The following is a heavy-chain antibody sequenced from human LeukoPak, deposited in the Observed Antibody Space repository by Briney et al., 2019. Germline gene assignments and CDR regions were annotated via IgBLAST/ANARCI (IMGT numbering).Heavy chain of an antibody. V-gene: IGHV3-21*04. CDR2: ISSSGANM. D-gene: IGHD2-2*01. CDR3: LRGDTRDY. J-gene: IGHJ4*02. CDR1: GFTFSNYW. Sequence: PGGSLRLSCAASGFTFSNYWTSWVRQAPGKGLEWVSSISSSGANMHYADSVRGRFTISRDNAKNSLFLQINSLRAEDTAIYYCLRGDTRDYWGQGTRVTVSS.